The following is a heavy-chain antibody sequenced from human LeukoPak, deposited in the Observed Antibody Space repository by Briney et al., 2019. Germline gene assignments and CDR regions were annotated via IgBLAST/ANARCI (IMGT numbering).Heavy chain of an antibody. CDR3: AKGSAYDFWSGYHPFDY. V-gene: IGHV3-23*01. CDR2: ISGSGGST. D-gene: IGHD3-3*01. Sequence: GGSLRLSCAASGFTFSSYAMSRVRQAPGKGPEWVSAISGSGGSTYYADSVKGRFTISRDNSKNTLYLQMNSLRAEDTAVYYCAKGSAYDFWSGYHPFDYWGQGTLVTVSS. CDR1: GFTFSSYA. J-gene: IGHJ4*02.